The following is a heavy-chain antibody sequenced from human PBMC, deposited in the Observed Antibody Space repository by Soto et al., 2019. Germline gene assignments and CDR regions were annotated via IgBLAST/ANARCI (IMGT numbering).Heavy chain of an antibody. J-gene: IGHJ4*02. CDR3: ARDDGDSFGPYVDD. Sequence: ASVKVSCKASGYTFSNYGISWVRQAPGQGLEWMGWVSGYKDNTDYAQKFQGRVTMTTDTSTSTAYMEVRSLTSDDTAVYYCARDDGDSFGPYVDDWSEGTVVTVCS. CDR1: GYTFSNYG. V-gene: IGHV1-18*01. D-gene: IGHD5-18*01. CDR2: VSGYKDNT.